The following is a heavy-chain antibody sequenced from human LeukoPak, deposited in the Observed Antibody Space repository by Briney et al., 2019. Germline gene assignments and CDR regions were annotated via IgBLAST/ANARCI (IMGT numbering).Heavy chain of an antibody. CDR1: GFSFSDYY. CDR3: AREMKLRFLEWSQGSDY. CDR2: ISSSGSTK. V-gene: IGHV3-11*04. D-gene: IGHD3-3*01. J-gene: IGHJ4*02. Sequence: GGSLRLSCAASGFSFSDYYMSWIRQAPGTGLEWVSYISSSGSTKYYADSVEGRFTISRDNSKNTLYLQMSSLRPEDTAVYYCAREMKLRFLEWSQGSDYWGQGTLVTVSS.